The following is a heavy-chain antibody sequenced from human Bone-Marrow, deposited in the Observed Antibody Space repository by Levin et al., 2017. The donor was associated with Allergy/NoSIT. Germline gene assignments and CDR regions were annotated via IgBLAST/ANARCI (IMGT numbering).Heavy chain of an antibody. Sequence: GGSLRLSCAASGFTFSSYGMHWVRQAPGKGLEWVAVIWYDGSNKYYADSVKGRFTISRDNSKNTLYLQMNSLRAEDTAVYYCARELRALLWFGEFPYGMDVWGQGTTVTVSS. CDR1: GFTFSSYG. J-gene: IGHJ6*02. V-gene: IGHV3-33*01. D-gene: IGHD3-10*01. CDR2: IWYDGSNK. CDR3: ARELRALLWFGEFPYGMDV.